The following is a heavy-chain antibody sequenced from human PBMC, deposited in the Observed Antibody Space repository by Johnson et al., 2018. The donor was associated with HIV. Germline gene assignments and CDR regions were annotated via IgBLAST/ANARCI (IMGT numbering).Heavy chain of an antibody. D-gene: IGHD5-18*01. J-gene: IGHJ3*02. CDR3: ARLPSGYSRDAFDI. CDR2: ISYDGSNK. CDR1: GFIFSDYA. V-gene: IGHV3-30*04. Sequence: QVQLVESGGGVVQPGRSLRLSCAASGFIFSDYAMHWVRLAPGKGLEWVAVISYDGSNKYYADSVKGRFNLSRDNSKNTLYLQMNSLRAEDTAGYYCARLPSGYSRDAFDIWGEGTMVTVS.